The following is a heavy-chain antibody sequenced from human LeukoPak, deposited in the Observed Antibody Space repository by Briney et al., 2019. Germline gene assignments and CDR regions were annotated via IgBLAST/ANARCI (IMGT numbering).Heavy chain of an antibody. CDR3: ARLTGIAAAGDN. D-gene: IGHD6-13*01. CDR2: IYYSGST. J-gene: IGHJ4*02. V-gene: IGHV4-59*08. Sequence: PSETLSLTCAVSGGSITSYSCSWIRQPPGKGLEWIGYIYYSGSTNYNPSLKSRVTISVDTSKNQFSLKLSSVTAADTAVYYCARLTGIAAAGDNWGQETLVTVSS. CDR1: GGSITSYS.